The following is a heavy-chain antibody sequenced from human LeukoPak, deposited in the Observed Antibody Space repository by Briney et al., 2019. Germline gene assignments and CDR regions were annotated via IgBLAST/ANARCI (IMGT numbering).Heavy chain of an antibody. CDR2: IYYSGSP. CDR3: ARLAFAAGPI. CDR1: RGSISSSSYY. V-gene: IGHV4-39*01. Sequence: PSETLSLTCTVSRGSISSSSYYCGWVRQPPGKGLEWIGSIYYSGSPYYNPSLKSRVAISVDTSKNQFSLKLSSVTAADTAVYYCARLAFAAGPIWGQGTLVTVSS. J-gene: IGHJ4*02. D-gene: IGHD3-3*02.